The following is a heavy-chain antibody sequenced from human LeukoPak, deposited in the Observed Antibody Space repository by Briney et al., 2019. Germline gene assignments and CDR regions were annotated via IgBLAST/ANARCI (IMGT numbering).Heavy chain of an antibody. CDR2: IGPDGGTT. CDR1: GFTFYTYG. Sequence: GGSLRLSCAASGFTFYTYGMHWVRQAPGKGLEYVSGIGPDGGTTYYANSAKGRFTISRDNAKYMLYLQMDSLTPDDLAVYYCARGAQLIDYWGQGTLVTVSS. CDR3: ARGAQLIDY. J-gene: IGHJ4*02. D-gene: IGHD3-16*01. V-gene: IGHV3-64*01.